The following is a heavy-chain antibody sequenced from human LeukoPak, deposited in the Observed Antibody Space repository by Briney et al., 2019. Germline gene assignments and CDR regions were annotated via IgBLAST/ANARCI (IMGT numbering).Heavy chain of an antibody. CDR2: IIPIFGTA. CDR1: GGTFSSYA. D-gene: IGHD3-10*01. J-gene: IGHJ4*02. Sequence: GSSVKVSCKASGGTFSSYAISWVRQAPGQGLEWMGGIIPIFGTANYAQKFQGRVTITADESTSTAYMELSSLRSEDTAVYYCARGTSTIVRGVIRADYFDYWGQGTLVTVSS. CDR3: ARGTSTIVRGVIRADYFDY. V-gene: IGHV1-69*01.